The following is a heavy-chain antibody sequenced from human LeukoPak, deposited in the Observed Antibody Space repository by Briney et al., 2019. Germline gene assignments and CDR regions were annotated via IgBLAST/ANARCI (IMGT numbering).Heavy chain of an antibody. J-gene: IGHJ5*02. V-gene: IGHV1-2*02. D-gene: IGHD3-3*01. Sequence: ASVKVSCKDPGYTSTGYYMHWVRQAPGQGLEWMGWINTNSGGTNYAQNFQGRVTMTRDTSISNAYMELSRLRSDETDVYYCARDLTRLTIFGVVGEGPKANDPWGQGTLVTVSS. CDR1: GYTSTGYY. CDR2: INTNSGGT. CDR3: ARDLTRLTIFGVVGEGPKANDP.